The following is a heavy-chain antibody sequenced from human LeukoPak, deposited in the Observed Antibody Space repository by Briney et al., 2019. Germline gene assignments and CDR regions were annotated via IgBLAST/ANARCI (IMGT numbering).Heavy chain of an antibody. J-gene: IGHJ3*02. D-gene: IGHD1-1*01. CDR1: GDSVSNNIIV. CDR2: TYYRSKWYN. Sequence: SQTLSLTCVISGDSVSNNIIVWSWIRQSPSRGLEWLGRTYYRSKWYNDYAVSVKGRISIDADTSKNQFSLHLNSVTPEDTAVYYCARDPYDSNWNDALDIWGQGTLVTVSS. V-gene: IGHV6-1*01. CDR3: ARDPYDSNWNDALDI.